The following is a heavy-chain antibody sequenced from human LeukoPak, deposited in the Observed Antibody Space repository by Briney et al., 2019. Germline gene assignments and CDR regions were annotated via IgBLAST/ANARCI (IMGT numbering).Heavy chain of an antibody. CDR3: AKTGAGYYYMDV. Sequence: GGSLRLSCAASGLTFSNAWMSWVRQAPGKGLEWVGRIKSKTDGGTTDYAAPVKGRFTISRDDSKNTLYLQMNSLRAEDTAVYYCAKTGAGYYYMDVWGKGTTVTVSS. D-gene: IGHD7-27*01. CDR1: GLTFSNAW. CDR2: IKSKTDGGTT. V-gene: IGHV3-15*01. J-gene: IGHJ6*03.